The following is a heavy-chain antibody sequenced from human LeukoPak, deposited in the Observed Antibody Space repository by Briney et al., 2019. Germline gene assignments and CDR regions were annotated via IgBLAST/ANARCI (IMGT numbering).Heavy chain of an antibody. CDR1: GGSISNYF. CDR3: ARRGANSGSYSHFDL. J-gene: IGHJ2*01. CDR2: MSYSGST. Sequence: PSETLSLTCTVSGGSISNYFWSWIRQPPGRGLEWIGYMSYSGSTSYSPSLKSRVTISVDTSKNQFSLKLSSVTAADTAVYYCARRGANSGSYSHFDLWGRGTLVTVSS. V-gene: IGHV4-59*01. D-gene: IGHD1-26*01.